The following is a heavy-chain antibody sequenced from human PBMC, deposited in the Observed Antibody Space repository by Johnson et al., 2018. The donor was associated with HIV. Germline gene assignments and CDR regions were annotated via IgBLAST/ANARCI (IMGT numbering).Heavy chain of an antibody. CDR2: IWYDGNNK. Sequence: GGVVQPGRSLRLSCAASGFTFSSYGMHWVRQAPGKGLEWVAVIWYDGNNKYYADSVKGRFTISRDNSKNTLYLQMNSLRAEDTAVYYCAKPRSLWLEGAFDIWGQGTMVTVSS. D-gene: IGHD3-10*01. J-gene: IGHJ3*02. CDR1: GFTFSSYG. V-gene: IGHV3-33*06. CDR3: AKPRSLWLEGAFDI.